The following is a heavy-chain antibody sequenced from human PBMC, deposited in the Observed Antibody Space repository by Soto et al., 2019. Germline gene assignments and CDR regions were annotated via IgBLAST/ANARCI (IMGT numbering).Heavy chain of an antibody. D-gene: IGHD1-26*01. V-gene: IGHV3-30-3*01. CDR3: ARTPRGQWELPYYYYGMDV. Sequence: QVQLVESGGGVVQPGRSLRLSCAASGITFSSYAMHWVRQAPGKGLEWVAVISYDGSNKYYADSVKGRFTISRDNSKNTLYLQMNSLRAEDTAVYYCARTPRGQWELPYYYYGMDVWGQGTTVTVSS. J-gene: IGHJ6*02. CDR1: GITFSSYA. CDR2: ISYDGSNK.